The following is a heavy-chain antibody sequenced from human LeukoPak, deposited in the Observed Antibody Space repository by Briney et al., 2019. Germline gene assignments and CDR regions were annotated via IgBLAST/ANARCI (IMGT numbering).Heavy chain of an antibody. CDR2: INDYTGDT. D-gene: IGHD6-19*01. CDR3: ARGPRLGFDY. J-gene: IGHJ4*02. Sequence: SETLSLTCSVYGGSFTDYFWTWIRQSPGKGLEWIGEINDYTGDTNYNPSLNSRVSISLEKSKNQFSLELSSVTAADTAVYYCARGPRLGFDYWGQGTLVTVSS. CDR1: GGSFTDYF. V-gene: IGHV4-34*01.